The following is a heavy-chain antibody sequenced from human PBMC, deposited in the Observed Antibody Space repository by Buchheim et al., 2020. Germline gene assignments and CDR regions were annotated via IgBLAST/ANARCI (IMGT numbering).Heavy chain of an antibody. D-gene: IGHD5-18*01. V-gene: IGHV3-23*01. Sequence: EVQLLESGGGLVQPRGSLRLSCAASGFTFNTFPMSWVRQAPGKGLEWVAVISAGGGTTYYAGSVKGRFTISRDNSKNTLYLQMNSLRAEDTAVFYCAKGYSYGQFDYWGQGTL. CDR1: GFTFNTFP. CDR2: ISAGGGTT. J-gene: IGHJ4*02. CDR3: AKGYSYGQFDY.